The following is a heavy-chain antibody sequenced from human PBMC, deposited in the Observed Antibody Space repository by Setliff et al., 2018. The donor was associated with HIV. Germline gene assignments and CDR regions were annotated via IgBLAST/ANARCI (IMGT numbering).Heavy chain of an antibody. D-gene: IGHD2-15*01. Sequence: PSETLSLTCTVSGGSVSTSSYSWGWIRQPPEKGLEWIGTIYHTGKTYYNSSLNSRFTIAVDTSKDQFSLNLSTVTAADTAVYYCGRVAGYCAPSRCYGYNAFDIWGPGTMFTVSS. V-gene: IGHV4-39*01. CDR3: GRVAGYCAPSRCYGYNAFDI. CDR1: GGSVSTSSYS. CDR2: IYHTGKT. J-gene: IGHJ3*02.